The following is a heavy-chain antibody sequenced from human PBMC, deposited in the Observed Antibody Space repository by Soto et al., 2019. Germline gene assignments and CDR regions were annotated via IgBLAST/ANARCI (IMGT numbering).Heavy chain of an antibody. J-gene: IGHJ6*02. Sequence: GGSLRLSCAASGFTFSSYGMHWVRQAPGKGLEWVAVISYDGSNKYYADSVKGRFTISRDNSKNTLYLQMNSLRAEDTAVYYCAKGRGSSSGWPGGAYYYYGMDVWGQGTTVTVSS. V-gene: IGHV3-30*18. D-gene: IGHD6-19*01. CDR3: AKGRGSSSGWPGGAYYYYGMDV. CDR1: GFTFSSYG. CDR2: ISYDGSNK.